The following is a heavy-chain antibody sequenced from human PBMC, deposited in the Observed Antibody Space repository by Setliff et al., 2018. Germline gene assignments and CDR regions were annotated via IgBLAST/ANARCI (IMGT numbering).Heavy chain of an antibody. CDR3: AKRGPYCSGGTCHYYFDY. Sequence: GGSLRLSCAASGFTFSSYAMSWVRQAPGKGLEWVSAISGSGGSTYYADSVKGRFTISRDNSKNTVYLEMNGLRAEDTAVYYCAKRGPYCSGGTCHYYFDYWGQGTLVTVSS. CDR1: GFTFSSYA. J-gene: IGHJ4*02. D-gene: IGHD2-15*01. V-gene: IGHV3-23*01. CDR2: ISGSGGST.